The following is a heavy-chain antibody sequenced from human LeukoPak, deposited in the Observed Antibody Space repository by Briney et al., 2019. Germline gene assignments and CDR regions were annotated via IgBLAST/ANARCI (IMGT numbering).Heavy chain of an antibody. V-gene: IGHV1-2*02. J-gene: IGHJ4*02. CDR3: ARTSGVYGDLDY. Sequence: GASVKVSCKSSGYTFTGNYIHWVRQAPGQGLEWMGWINPSNGDSNFVQKFQGRVTVTRDTSITTAYMDLSRLRSDDTAVYYCARTSGVYGDLDYWGQGTLVTVSS. CDR1: GYTFTGNY. D-gene: IGHD3-10*02. CDR2: INPSNGDS.